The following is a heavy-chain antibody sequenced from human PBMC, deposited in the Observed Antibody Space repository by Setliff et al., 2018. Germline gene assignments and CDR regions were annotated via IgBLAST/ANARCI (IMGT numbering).Heavy chain of an antibody. V-gene: IGHV1-69*13. CDR2: IIPIFGSA. J-gene: IGHJ4*02. CDR3: ARGSVEYSRGWYYFDY. D-gene: IGHD6-19*01. CDR1: GATFSSYA. Sequence: GASVKVSCKASGATFSSYAISWVRQAPGQGLEWMGGIIPIFGSANYARKFQGRVTVTADESTSTAYMELSSLRSEDTAVYYCARGSVEYSRGWYYFDYWAQGTLVTVSS.